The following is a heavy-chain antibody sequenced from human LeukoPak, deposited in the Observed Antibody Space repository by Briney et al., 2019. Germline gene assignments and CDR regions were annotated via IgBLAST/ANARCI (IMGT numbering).Heavy chain of an antibody. CDR2: IYYSGST. D-gene: IGHD2/OR15-2a*01. CDR3: ARGTRIIYFDD. J-gene: IGHJ4*02. Sequence: PSETLSLTCTVSFGSINSSYWSWIRQPPGKGLEWIGYIYYSGSTNYNPSLKSRVTISVDTSKNQFSLKLSSVTAADTAIYYCARGTRIIYFDDWGQGTLVTVSS. CDR1: FGSINSSY. V-gene: IGHV4-59*08.